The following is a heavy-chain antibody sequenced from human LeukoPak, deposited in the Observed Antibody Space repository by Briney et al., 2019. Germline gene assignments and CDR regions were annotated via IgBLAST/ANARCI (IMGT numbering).Heavy chain of an antibody. CDR2: AYYTGST. Sequence: SETLSLTCTVSGGSISSGPYDWGWIRQPPGKVLEWIASAYYTGSTYSSPSLRSRVTISVDTSRGQFSLRLRSVTAADTAVYYCMRSKTTGTYYFDNWGRGTLVTVSS. V-gene: IGHV4-39*01. J-gene: IGHJ4*02. D-gene: IGHD1-7*01. CDR1: GGSISSGPYD. CDR3: MRSKTTGTYYFDN.